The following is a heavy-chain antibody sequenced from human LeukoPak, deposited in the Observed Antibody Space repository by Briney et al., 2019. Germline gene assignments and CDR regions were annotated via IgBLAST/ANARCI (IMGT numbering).Heavy chain of an antibody. V-gene: IGHV3-23*01. J-gene: IGHJ4*02. CDR2: ISGSGGST. Sequence: GGSLGLSCAASGFTFSSYAMSWVRQAPGKGLEWVSAISGSGGSTYYADSVKGRFTISRDNSKNTLYLQMNSLRAEDTAVYYCAKMGSSGWYVYWGQGTLVTVSS. CDR3: AKMGSSGWYVY. D-gene: IGHD6-19*01. CDR1: GFTFSSYA.